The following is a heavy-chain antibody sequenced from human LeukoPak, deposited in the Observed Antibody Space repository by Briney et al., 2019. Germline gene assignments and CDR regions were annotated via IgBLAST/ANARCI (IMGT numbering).Heavy chain of an antibody. CDR1: GFTFSSYW. D-gene: IGHD6-13*01. CDR2: INSDGSST. V-gene: IGHV3-74*01. CDR3: AREIQSRYMDY. Sequence: GGSLRLSCAASGFTFSSYWMHWVRQAPGKGLVWVSRINSDGSSTSYADSVKGRFTISRDNAKNTLYLQMNSLRAEDTAVYYCAREIQSRYMDYWGQGTLVTVSS. J-gene: IGHJ4*02.